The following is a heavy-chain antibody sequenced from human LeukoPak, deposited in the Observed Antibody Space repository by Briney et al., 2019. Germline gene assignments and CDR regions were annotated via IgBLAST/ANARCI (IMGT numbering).Heavy chain of an antibody. V-gene: IGHV1-69*06. CDR1: GGTLRNYA. CDR2: IIPMFGTA. CDR3: ARGELLWFGELYRIDAFDI. Sequence: ASVKVSCKASGGTLRNYAINWVRQAPGQRLEWMGGIIPMFGTANYAQTLQGRVTITADKSTGTVYMELRSLTSEDTAVYYCARGELLWFGELYRIDAFDIWGQGTMVIVSS. D-gene: IGHD3-10*01. J-gene: IGHJ3*02.